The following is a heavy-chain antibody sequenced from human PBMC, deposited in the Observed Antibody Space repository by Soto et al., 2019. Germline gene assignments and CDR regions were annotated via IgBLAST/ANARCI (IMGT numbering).Heavy chain of an antibody. CDR1: GYSFTSYW. V-gene: IGHV5-51*01. D-gene: IGHD1-26*01. J-gene: IGHJ4*02. Sequence: PXXSLKISCKGSGYSFTSYWISWVLQMPGKGLEWMGIIYPGDSDTRYSPSFQGQVTISADKSISTAYLQWSSLKASDTAMYYCAKLGSGGSYLFYLWGQGTLVTVSS. CDR3: AKLGSGGSYLFYL. CDR2: IYPGDSDT.